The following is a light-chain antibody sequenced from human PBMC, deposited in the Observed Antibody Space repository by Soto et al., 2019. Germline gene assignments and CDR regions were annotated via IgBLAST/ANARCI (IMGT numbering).Light chain of an antibody. Sequence: DIVLTQSPGTLSLSPGEAATLSCRASQSISNNYLAWYQQQPGQAPRLVIHGASSRATDIPDRFSGSGSGTDFTLTISRREPEDFAVYYCQQYVTSPYTFGQGTKLEI. CDR1: QSISNNY. V-gene: IGKV3-20*01. CDR3: QQYVTSPYT. CDR2: GAS. J-gene: IGKJ2*01.